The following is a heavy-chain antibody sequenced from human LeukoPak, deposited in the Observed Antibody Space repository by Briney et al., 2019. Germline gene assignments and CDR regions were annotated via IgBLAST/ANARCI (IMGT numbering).Heavy chain of an antibody. D-gene: IGHD4-17*01. CDR1: GYTFTSYY. CDR2: INPSGGST. CDR3: ARGVTTSNYYYYYYMDV. J-gene: IGHJ6*03. Sequence: GASVKVSCKASGYTFTSYYMHWVRQAPGQGLERMGIINPSGGSTSYAQKFQGRVTMTRDTSISTAYMELSRLRSDDTAAYYCARGVTTSNYYYYYYMDVWGKGTTVTVSS. V-gene: IGHV1-46*01.